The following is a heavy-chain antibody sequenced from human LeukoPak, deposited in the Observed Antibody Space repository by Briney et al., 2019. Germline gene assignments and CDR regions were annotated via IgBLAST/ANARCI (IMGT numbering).Heavy chain of an antibody. CDR1: GLTFSSYS. CDR3: XXXXXXXXXXXXXRYYYYGMDV. CDR2: ISSSSSTI. Sequence: GGSLRLSCAASGLTFSSYSMNWVRQAPGKGLEWVSSISSSSSTIYYADSVKGRFTISRDNAKNSLYLQMNSLRAEDTAVYYXXXXXXXXXXXXXXRYYYYGMDVWGQGTTVTVSS. V-gene: IGHV3-48*01. J-gene: IGHJ6*02.